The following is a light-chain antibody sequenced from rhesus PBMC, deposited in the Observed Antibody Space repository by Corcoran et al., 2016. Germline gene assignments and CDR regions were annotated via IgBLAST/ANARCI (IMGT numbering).Light chain of an antibody. CDR2: EVN. J-gene: IGLJ1*01. CDR1: SSDIGGYTY. Sequence: QAALTQPRSVSGSPGQSVTISCTGTSSDIGGYTYVSWFQQHPGPAPKLMIYEVNKRPSGVSDRFSGSKSGNTASLTISGLQAEDEADYYCSSYAGSNTFIFGAGTRLTVL. CDR3: SSYAGSNTFI. V-gene: IGLV2-32*02.